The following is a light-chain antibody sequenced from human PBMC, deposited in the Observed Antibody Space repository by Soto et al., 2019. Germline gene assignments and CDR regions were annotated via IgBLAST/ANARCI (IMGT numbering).Light chain of an antibody. CDR1: QIVSSXY. Sequence: VLTQSPATLSLSPGERATLSCRASQIVSSXYLXXYXXKXGXXXRXXXYGASTRATGIPARFSGSGYGTDFTLTISRLEPEDFAVYYCQQYGSSPWTFGQGTKVDIK. CDR2: GAS. CDR3: QQYGSSPWT. V-gene: IGKV3-20*01. J-gene: IGKJ1*01.